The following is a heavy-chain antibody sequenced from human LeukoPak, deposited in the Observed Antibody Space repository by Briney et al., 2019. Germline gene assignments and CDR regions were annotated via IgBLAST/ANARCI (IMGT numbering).Heavy chain of an antibody. J-gene: IGHJ6*03. Sequence: GGSLRLSCAASGFTFSSYQMNWVRQAPGKRLEWVSYISSRSSTIYYADSVKCRFTISRDNSKNTLYLQMNSLRAEDTAVYYCAKGGRVGGGLTMIRGVRNFYYYMDVWGQGTTVIISS. V-gene: IGHV3-48*01. CDR2: ISSRSSTI. CDR1: GFTFSSYQ. D-gene: IGHD3-10*01. CDR3: AKGGRVGGGLTMIRGVRNFYYYMDV.